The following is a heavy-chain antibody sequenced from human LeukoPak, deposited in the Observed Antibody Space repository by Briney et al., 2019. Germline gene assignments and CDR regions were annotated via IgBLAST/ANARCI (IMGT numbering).Heavy chain of an antibody. J-gene: IGHJ5*02. D-gene: IGHD6-19*01. V-gene: IGHV3-30-3*01. CDR1: GFTFRSYA. Sequence: GGSLRLSCAASGFTFRSYAMHWVRQAPGKGLEWVAVISYDGDDGSNIYYADSVKGRFTISRDNAKNSLYLQMNSLRAEDTAVYYCASQIAVAGTLLISWGQGTLVTVSS. CDR3: ASQIAVAGTLLIS. CDR2: ISYDGDDGSNI.